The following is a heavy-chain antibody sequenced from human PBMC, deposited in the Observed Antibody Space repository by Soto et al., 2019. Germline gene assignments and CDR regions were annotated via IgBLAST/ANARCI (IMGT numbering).Heavy chain of an antibody. Sequence: SLTCSVCGASIISNDWWIWIRQTPGKGLEWIGEIFHSGRTNYSPSFKSRVTISVDTSKSQFSLEMASVTAADTAVYYCARANLRSGWTFDHWGQGSPVTVS. V-gene: IGHV4-4*02. CDR1: GASIISNDW. D-gene: IGHD6-19*01. CDR3: ARANLRSGWTFDH. CDR2: IFHSGRT. J-gene: IGHJ4*02.